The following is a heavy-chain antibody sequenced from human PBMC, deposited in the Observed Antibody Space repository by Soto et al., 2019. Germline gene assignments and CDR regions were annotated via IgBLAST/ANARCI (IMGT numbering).Heavy chain of an antibody. CDR3: AKDDVDIVATVDLALDY. Sequence: PSETLSLTCIVSGGPISSYFWSWIRQPPGKGLEWIGYIYYSGSTNYNPSLKSRVTISIDTSKNQFYLKLSSVTAADTAVYYCAKDDVDIVATVDLALDYWGQGTLVTVSS. V-gene: IGHV4-59*01. CDR1: GGPISSYF. D-gene: IGHD5-12*01. CDR2: IYYSGST. J-gene: IGHJ4*02.